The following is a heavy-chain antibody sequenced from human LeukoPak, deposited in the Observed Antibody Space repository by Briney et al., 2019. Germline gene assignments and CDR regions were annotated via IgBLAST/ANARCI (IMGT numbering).Heavy chain of an antibody. CDR1: GYSISSGYY. J-gene: IGHJ4*02. CDR2: IYHSGRT. CDR3: ARDGLAVAGGFDY. Sequence: SETLSLTCTVSGYSISSGYYWGWIRQPPGKGLEWIGSIYHSGRTYYNPSLKSRVTISVDTSKNQFSLKLSSVTAADTAVYYCARDGLAVAGGFDYWGQGTLVTVSS. D-gene: IGHD6-19*01. V-gene: IGHV4-38-2*02.